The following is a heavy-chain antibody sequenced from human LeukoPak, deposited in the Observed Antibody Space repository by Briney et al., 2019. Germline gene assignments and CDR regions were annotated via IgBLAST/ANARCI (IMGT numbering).Heavy chain of an antibody. J-gene: IGHJ4*02. Sequence: PGGSLRLSCAASGFTFSSYWMHWVRQAPGKGLVWVSHINTDGNFTSYADSVKGRFTISRDNAKNTLYLQMNSLRAEDTAVYYCARSSGWLSAWGQGNLVTVSS. CDR1: GFTFSSYW. CDR3: ARSSGWLSA. CDR2: INTDGNFT. D-gene: IGHD6-19*01. V-gene: IGHV3-74*01.